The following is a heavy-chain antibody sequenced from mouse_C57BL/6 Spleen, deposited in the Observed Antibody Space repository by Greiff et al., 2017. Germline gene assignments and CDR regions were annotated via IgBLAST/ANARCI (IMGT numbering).Heavy chain of an antibody. D-gene: IGHD2-4*01. Sequence: DVMLVESGEGLVKPGGSLKLSCAASGFTFSSYAMSWVRQTPEKRLEWVAYISSGGDYIYYADNVKGRFTISRDNARNTLYLQISRLKSENTAMYYCTRYDCERLYAMDYWGQGTSVTVSS. CDR1: GFTFSSYA. CDR2: ISSGGDYI. V-gene: IGHV5-9-1*02. J-gene: IGHJ4*01. CDR3: TRYDCERLYAMDY.